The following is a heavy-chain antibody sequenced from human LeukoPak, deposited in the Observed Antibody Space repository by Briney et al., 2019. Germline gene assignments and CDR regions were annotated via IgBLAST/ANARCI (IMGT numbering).Heavy chain of an antibody. J-gene: IGHJ6*03. Sequence: GGSLRLSCAASGFTFSSYAMHWVRQAPGKGLEWVAVISYDGSNKYYADSVKGRFTISRDNSKNTLYLQMNSLRAEDTAVYYCARGYGSGSYYCYYYYYYMDVWGKGTTVTVSS. V-gene: IGHV3-30*04. CDR2: ISYDGSNK. CDR1: GFTFSSYA. D-gene: IGHD3-10*01. CDR3: ARGYGSGSYYCYYYYYYMDV.